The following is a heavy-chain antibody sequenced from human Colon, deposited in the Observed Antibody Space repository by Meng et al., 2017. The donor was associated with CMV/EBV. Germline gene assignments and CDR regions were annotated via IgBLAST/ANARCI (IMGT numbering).Heavy chain of an antibody. CDR3: ARDDLNGNWFDP. D-gene: IGHD3-16*01. CDR2: IYSSGST. J-gene: IGHJ5*02. CDR1: GGSISSSRNY. Sequence: SETLSLICTVSGGSISSSRNYWGWIRQPPGKGLEWIGSIYSSGSTYYNSSLKSRVTISVDTSKNQFSLKLSSVTAADTAMYYCARDDLNGNWFDPWGQGTLVTVSS. V-gene: IGHV4-39*07.